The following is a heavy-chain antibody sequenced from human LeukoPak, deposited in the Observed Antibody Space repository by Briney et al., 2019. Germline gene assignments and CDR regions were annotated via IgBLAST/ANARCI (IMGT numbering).Heavy chain of an antibody. V-gene: IGHV1-24*01. CDR3: AREEPDEGWFDP. CDR1: GHTLTELS. Sequence: ASVKVSCKVSGHTLTELSMHWVRQAPGKGLEWMGGFDPEDGETIYAQKFQGRVTMTEDTSTDTAYMELSSLRSEDTAVYYCAREEPDEGWFDPWGQGTLVTVSS. D-gene: IGHD1-14*01. J-gene: IGHJ5*02. CDR2: FDPEDGET.